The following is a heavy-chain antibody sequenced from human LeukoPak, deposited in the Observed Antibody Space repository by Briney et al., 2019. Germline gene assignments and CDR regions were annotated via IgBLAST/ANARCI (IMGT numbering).Heavy chain of an antibody. CDR1: GGSISSYY. J-gene: IGHJ4*02. Sequence: SETLSLTCTVSGGSISSYYWSWIRQPPGKGLEWIGYIYTSGSTNYNPSLKSRVTISVDTSKNQFSLKLSSVTAADTAVYYCASWGYSGYPGFDYWGRGTLVTVSS. CDR3: ASWGYSGYPGFDY. D-gene: IGHD5-12*01. V-gene: IGHV4-4*09. CDR2: IYTSGST.